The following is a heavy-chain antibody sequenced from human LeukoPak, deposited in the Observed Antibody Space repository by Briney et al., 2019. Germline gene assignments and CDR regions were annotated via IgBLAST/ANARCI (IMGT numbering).Heavy chain of an antibody. Sequence: SETLSLTFTVSGVFISGYYWSWIRQPAGKGLEWIGRIHSSGSTNYNPSLKSRVTMSVDTSKNQVSLKLSSVTAADTAVYYCARGPYSSAWFIFDPWGQGTLVTVSS. CDR3: ARGPYSSAWFIFDP. CDR2: IHSSGST. D-gene: IGHD6-19*01. CDR1: GVFISGYY. V-gene: IGHV4-4*07. J-gene: IGHJ5*02.